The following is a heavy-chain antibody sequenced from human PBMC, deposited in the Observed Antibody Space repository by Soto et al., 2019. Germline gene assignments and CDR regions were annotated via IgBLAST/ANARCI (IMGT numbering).Heavy chain of an antibody. CDR1: GGTFSRYA. CDR2: IIPIFGTA. CDR3: ASSLITFGGVIANLFDY. D-gene: IGHD3-16*02. V-gene: IGHV1-69*13. Sequence: SVKVSCKASGGTFSRYAISWVRQAPGQGREWMGGIIPIFGTANYAQKFQGRVTITADESTSTAYMELRSLRSEDTAVYYCASSLITFGGVIANLFDYWGQGTLVTVSS. J-gene: IGHJ4*02.